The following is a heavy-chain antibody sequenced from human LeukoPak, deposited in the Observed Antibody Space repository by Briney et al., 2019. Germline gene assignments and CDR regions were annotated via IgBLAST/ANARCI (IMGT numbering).Heavy chain of an antibody. CDR2: ISSSSSTI. CDR3: ARGMWPYGSGSYYGFYFDY. D-gene: IGHD3-10*01. J-gene: IGHJ4*02. CDR1: GFTFSSYS. V-gene: IGHV3-48*04. Sequence: GGSLRLSCAASGFTFSSYSMNWVRQAPGKGLEWVSYISSSSSTIYYADSVKGRFTISRDNAKNSLYLQMNSLRAEDTAVYYCARGMWPYGSGSYYGFYFDYWGQGTLVTVSS.